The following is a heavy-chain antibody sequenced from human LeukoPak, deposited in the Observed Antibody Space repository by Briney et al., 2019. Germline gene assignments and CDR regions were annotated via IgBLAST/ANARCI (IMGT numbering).Heavy chain of an antibody. D-gene: IGHD5-18*01. V-gene: IGHV1-18*04. CDR3: AREVEDSYGYSY. CDR2: ISAYNGNT. J-gene: IGHJ4*02. CDR1: GYTFTGYY. Sequence: ASVKVSCKASGYTFTGYYMHWVRQAPGQGLEWMGWISAYNGNTNYAQKLQGRVTMTTETSTSTAYMELRSLRSDDTAVYYCAREVEDSYGYSYWGQGTLVTVSS.